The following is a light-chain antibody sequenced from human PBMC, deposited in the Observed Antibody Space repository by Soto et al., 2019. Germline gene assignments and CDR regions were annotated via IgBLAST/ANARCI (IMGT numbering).Light chain of an antibody. J-gene: IGKJ3*01. CDR3: QQYGRSSLT. Sequence: EIVLTQSPGTLSLSPGERATLSCRASQSVSSTYLAWYQQKPGQAPRLLIYGASSRASGIPDRFSGSGSGTDFNLNISRLDPEDFAVYYCQQYGRSSLTFGPGTKVDIK. CDR1: QSVSSTY. CDR2: GAS. V-gene: IGKV3-20*01.